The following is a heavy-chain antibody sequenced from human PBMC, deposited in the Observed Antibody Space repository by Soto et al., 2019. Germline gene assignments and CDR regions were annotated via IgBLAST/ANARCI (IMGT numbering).Heavy chain of an antibody. J-gene: IGHJ4*02. D-gene: IGHD1-26*01. CDR3: AKVPVGATGRFDY. Sequence: GGSLRLSCTASGFTFSDSWMTWVRQAPGKGLEWVARIKPDESEKKYADSVKGRFTISRDNSKNTLYLQMNSLRAEDTALCYCAKVPVGATGRFDYWGQGTLVTVSS. V-gene: IGHV3-7*03. CDR1: GFTFSDSW. CDR2: IKPDESEK.